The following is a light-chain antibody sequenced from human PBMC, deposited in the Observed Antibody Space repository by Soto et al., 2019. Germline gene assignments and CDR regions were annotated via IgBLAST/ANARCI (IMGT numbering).Light chain of an antibody. CDR2: GAS. Sequence: IVLTQSPGTLSLSPGERATLSCRASHSITSSYFAWYQQRPGQVPRLLIYGASRRATGIPDRFSGSGSGADFTLTISRLEPADFAVYYCHQYGTSPFTFGPGTKVDIK. CDR3: HQYGTSPFT. CDR1: HSITSSY. J-gene: IGKJ3*01. V-gene: IGKV3-20*01.